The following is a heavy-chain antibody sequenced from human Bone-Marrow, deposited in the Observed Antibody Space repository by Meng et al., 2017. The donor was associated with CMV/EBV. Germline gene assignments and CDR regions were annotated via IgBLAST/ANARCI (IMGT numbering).Heavy chain of an antibody. Sequence: LSGEASGFTVSKNHTSWVRQAPGKGLDWVSRMDEYGSIRDYAGAVRGRFTISRDNAKNTLYLEMNSLRAEDTAVYYCASDLSGREDYWGPGTLVTVSS. CDR2: MDEYGSIR. J-gene: IGHJ4*02. D-gene: IGHD3-3*01. V-gene: IGHV3-74*01. CDR1: GFTVSKNH. CDR3: ASDLSGREDY.